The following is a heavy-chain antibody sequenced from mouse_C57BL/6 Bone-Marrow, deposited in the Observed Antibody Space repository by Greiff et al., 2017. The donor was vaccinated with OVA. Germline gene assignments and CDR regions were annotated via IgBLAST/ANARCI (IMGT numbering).Heavy chain of an antibody. Sequence: EVKLVESEGGLVQPGSSLKLSCTASGFTFSDYYMAWVRQVPEKGLEWVANINYDGSSTYYLDTLKSRFIISGDNAKNILYLQMSSLTSEDTSTYYCARKSSLRPYYFDYWGQGTTLTVSS. V-gene: IGHV5-16*01. CDR2: INYDGSST. D-gene: IGHD1-1*01. J-gene: IGHJ2*01. CDR1: GFTFSDYY. CDR3: ARKSSLRPYYFDY.